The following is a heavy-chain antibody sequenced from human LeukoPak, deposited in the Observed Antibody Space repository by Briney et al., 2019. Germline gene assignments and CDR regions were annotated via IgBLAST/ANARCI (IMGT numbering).Heavy chain of an antibody. CDR3: ARGICSGGGCYPTGNWFDP. CDR2: INHSGTT. D-gene: IGHD2-15*01. Sequence: PSETLSLTCAVYGGSFGAYYWTWIRQPPGKGLEWIGEINHSGTTYYNPSLMSRVTISLDTSKNQFSLKLTSVTAADTAVYYCARGICSGGGCYPTGNWFDPWGQGTLVTVSS. CDR1: GGSFGAYY. J-gene: IGHJ5*02. V-gene: IGHV4-34*01.